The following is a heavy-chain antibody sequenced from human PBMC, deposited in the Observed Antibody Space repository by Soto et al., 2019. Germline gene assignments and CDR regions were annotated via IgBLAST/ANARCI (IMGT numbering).Heavy chain of an antibody. Sequence: QVQLVESGGGVVQPGRSLRLSCAASGFTFSSYGMHWVRQAPGKGLEWVAVIWYDGSNKYYADSVKGRFTISRHNSKNTLYLQMNSLRAEDTAVYYCARAKEGNAFDIWGQGTMVTVSS. V-gene: IGHV3-33*01. CDR1: GFTFSSYG. CDR2: IWYDGSNK. J-gene: IGHJ3*02. CDR3: ARAKEGNAFDI.